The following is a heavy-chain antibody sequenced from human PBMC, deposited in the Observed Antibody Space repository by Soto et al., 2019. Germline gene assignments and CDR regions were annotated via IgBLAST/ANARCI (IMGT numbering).Heavy chain of an antibody. V-gene: IGHV2-5*02. CDR2: IYWDDDK. Sequence: QITLKESGPTLVKPTQTLTLTCTFSGFSLTTGGVGVGWIRQPPGKALEWLALIYWDDDKRYSPSLKSRLTITKDTSKNQVVLTMTNMDPVDTATYYCAHSKSFDYDTLTGHVWCFGPWGQGALVTVSS. CDR3: AHSKSFDYDTLTGHVWCFGP. CDR1: GFSLTTGGVG. J-gene: IGHJ5*02. D-gene: IGHD3-9*01.